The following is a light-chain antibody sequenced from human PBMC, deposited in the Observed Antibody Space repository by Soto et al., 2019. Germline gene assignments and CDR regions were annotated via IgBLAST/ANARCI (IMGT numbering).Light chain of an antibody. Sequence: DIVMTQSPATLSVSPGERATLSCRASQSISSNLAWYQQKPGQAPRLLIYGASTRATGIPARFTGSGSGTEFTLTISSLQSEDFAVYYCQQYYNWPRTFGQGTKVDIK. CDR2: GAS. CDR1: QSISSN. J-gene: IGKJ1*01. CDR3: QQYYNWPRT. V-gene: IGKV3-15*01.